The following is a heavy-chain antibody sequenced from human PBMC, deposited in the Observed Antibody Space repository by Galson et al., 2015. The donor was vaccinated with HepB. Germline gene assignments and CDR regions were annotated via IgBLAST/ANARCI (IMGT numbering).Heavy chain of an antibody. D-gene: IGHD4-17*01. CDR2: ISSSTIYT. Sequence: SLRLSCAASGFTFSDYYMSWIRQAPGKGLEWLSYISSSTIYTNYADPVKGRFTISRDNVKNSMYLQMNRLRAEDTAVYYCARVADSDYGDHSHFDSWGQGTLVTVSS. J-gene: IGHJ4*02. CDR1: GFTFSDYY. V-gene: IGHV3-11*06. CDR3: ARVADSDYGDHSHFDS.